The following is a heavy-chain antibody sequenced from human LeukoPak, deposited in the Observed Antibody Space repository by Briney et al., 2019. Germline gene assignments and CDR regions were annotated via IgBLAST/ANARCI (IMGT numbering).Heavy chain of an antibody. CDR3: ARDVGEYCSSVSCYASDY. J-gene: IGHJ4*02. V-gene: IGHV1-2*02. CDR1: GYTFTGYY. CDR2: INPSSGGT. Sequence: GASVKVSCKASGYTFTGYYMHWVRQAPGQGLEWMGWINPSSGGTNYAQKFQGRVTMTRDTSISTAYMELSRLRSEDTAIYYCARDVGEYCSSVSCYASDYWGQGTLVTVSS. D-gene: IGHD2-2*01.